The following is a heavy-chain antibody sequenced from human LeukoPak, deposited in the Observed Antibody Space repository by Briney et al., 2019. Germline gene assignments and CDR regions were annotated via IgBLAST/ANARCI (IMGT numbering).Heavy chain of an antibody. J-gene: IGHJ4*02. V-gene: IGHV5-51*01. CDR1: GYSFSTYW. CDR3: ARRYCSGDSCYYFDQ. D-gene: IGHD2-15*01. CDR2: IYPGDSTT. Sequence: GESLKISCKGSGYSFSTYWIAWVRQMPGKGLEWMGIIYPGDSTTTYSPSFQGQVTISADKSFSTAYLQWSTLKASDTAMYYCARRYCSGDSCYYFDQWGQGTLVTVSS.